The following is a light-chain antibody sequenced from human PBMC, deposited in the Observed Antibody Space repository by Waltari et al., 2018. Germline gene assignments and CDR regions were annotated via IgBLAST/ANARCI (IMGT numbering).Light chain of an antibody. CDR3: QQYYSTPFT. Sequence: DIVMTQSPDSLAVSLGERATINCKSGQTVLYSSNNKYYLAWYQQKPGQPPKLLIYWSLTRESGVPDRFSGSGSGTDFTLTSSSLQAEDVAVYYCQQYYSTPFTFGGGTKVEIK. CDR1: QTVLYSSNNKYY. V-gene: IGKV4-1*01. J-gene: IGKJ4*01. CDR2: WSL.